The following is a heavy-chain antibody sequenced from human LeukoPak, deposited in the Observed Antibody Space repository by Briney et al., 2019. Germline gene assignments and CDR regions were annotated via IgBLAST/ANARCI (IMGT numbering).Heavy chain of an antibody. CDR3: ARATSWGWFDP. Sequence: PSETLSLTCTVSGGSISSGDYYWSWIRQPPGKGLEWIGYIYYSGSTYYNPSLRSRVTISVDTSKNQFSLKLSSVTAADTAVYYCARATSWGWFDPWGQGTLVTVSS. V-gene: IGHV4-30-4*08. CDR2: IYYSGST. CDR1: GGSISSGDYY. D-gene: IGHD2-2*01. J-gene: IGHJ5*02.